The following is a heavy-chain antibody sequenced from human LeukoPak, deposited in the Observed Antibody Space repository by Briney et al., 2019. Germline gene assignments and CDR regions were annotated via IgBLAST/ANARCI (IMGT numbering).Heavy chain of an antibody. V-gene: IGHV3-23*01. CDR1: GFTVSSNY. CDR3: ASLDYGDYAYYFDY. J-gene: IGHJ4*02. D-gene: IGHD4-17*01. CDR2: ISCSGGST. Sequence: VGSLRLSCAASGFTVSSNYMSWVRQAPGKGLEWVSAISCSGGSTYYADSVKGRFTISRDNSKNTLYLQMNSLRAEDTGVYYCASLDYGDYAYYFDYWGQGTLVTVSS.